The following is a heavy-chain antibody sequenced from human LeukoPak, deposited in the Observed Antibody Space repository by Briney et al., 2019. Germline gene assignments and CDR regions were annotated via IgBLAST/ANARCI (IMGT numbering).Heavy chain of an antibody. CDR2: INPNSGGT. J-gene: IGHJ4*02. D-gene: IGHD2-2*01. Sequence: ASVKVSCKASGYTFTRYYMHWVRQAPGQGLEWMGWINPNSGGTNYAQKFQGRVTMTRDTSISTAYMELSRLRSDDTAVYYCARAGGYCSSTSCYGVLDYWGQGTLVTVSS. CDR1: GYTFTRYY. V-gene: IGHV1-2*02. CDR3: ARAGGYCSSTSCYGVLDY.